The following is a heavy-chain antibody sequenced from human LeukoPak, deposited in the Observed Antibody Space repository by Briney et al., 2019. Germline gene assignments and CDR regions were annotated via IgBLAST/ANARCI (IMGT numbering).Heavy chain of an antibody. V-gene: IGHV3-23*01. CDR2: ISGSEHST. CDR3: AKEARGYSYGDY. J-gene: IGHJ4*02. CDR1: GFTFSSYA. Sequence: GGSLRLSCAASGFTFSSYAMSWVRQAPGKGLEWVSAISGSEHSTYYADSVKGRFTISRDNSKNTLYLQMNSLRAEDTTVYYCAKEARGYSYGDYWGQGTLVTVSS. D-gene: IGHD5-18*01.